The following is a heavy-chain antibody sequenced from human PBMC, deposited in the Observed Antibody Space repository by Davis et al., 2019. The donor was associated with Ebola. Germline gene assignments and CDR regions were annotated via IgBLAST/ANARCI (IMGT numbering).Heavy chain of an antibody. Sequence: AASVKVSCKASGYTFSNYGISWVRQAPGQGLEWMGWISAYNGNTNYAQKLQGRVTMTTDTSTSTAYMELRSLRSDDTAVYYCARSITMIVGTNWFDPWGQGTLVTVSS. V-gene: IGHV1-18*01. CDR2: ISAYNGNT. J-gene: IGHJ5*02. CDR1: GYTFSNYG. D-gene: IGHD3-22*01. CDR3: ARSITMIVGTNWFDP.